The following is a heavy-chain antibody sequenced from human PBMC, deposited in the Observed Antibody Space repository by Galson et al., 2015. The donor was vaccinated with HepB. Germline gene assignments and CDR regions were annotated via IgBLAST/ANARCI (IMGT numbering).Heavy chain of an antibody. CDR1: GFTFSSYA. D-gene: IGHD1-26*01. J-gene: IGHJ4*02. CDR3: VKDPTVSGSHFDY. Sequence: SLRLSCAASGFTFSSYAMHWVRQAPGKGLEYVSAISSNGGSTYYADSVKGRFTISRDNSKNTLYLQMSSLRAEDTAVYYCVKDPTVSGSHFDYWGQGTLVTVSS. V-gene: IGHV3-64D*06. CDR2: ISSNGGST.